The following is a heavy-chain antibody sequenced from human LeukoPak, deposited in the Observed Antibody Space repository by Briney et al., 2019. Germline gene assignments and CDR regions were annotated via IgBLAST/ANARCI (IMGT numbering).Heavy chain of an antibody. CDR1: GFTFSSYS. CDR2: ISSSSSYI. V-gene: IGHV3-21*01. Sequence: GGSLRLSCAASGFTFSSYSMNWVRQAPGKGLEWVSSISSSSSYIYYADSVKGRFTISRDNAKNSLYLQMNSLRAEDTAVYYCASGLGDYVEADAFDIWGQGTVVTVSS. J-gene: IGHJ3*02. CDR3: ASGLGDYVEADAFDI. D-gene: IGHD4-17*01.